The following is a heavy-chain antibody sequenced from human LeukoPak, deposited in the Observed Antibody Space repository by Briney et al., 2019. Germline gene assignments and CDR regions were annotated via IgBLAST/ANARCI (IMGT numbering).Heavy chain of an antibody. Sequence: PGGSLRLSCAASGFTFSSYGMHWVRQAPGKGLEWVAVVSYDGSNKYYADSVKGRFTISRDNSKNTLYLQMNSLRAEDTAVYYCAKDSPRVVVTATLDYWGQGTLVTVSS. CDR1: GFTFSSYG. CDR3: AKDSPRVVVTATLDY. CDR2: VSYDGSNK. D-gene: IGHD2-21*02. V-gene: IGHV3-30*18. J-gene: IGHJ4*02.